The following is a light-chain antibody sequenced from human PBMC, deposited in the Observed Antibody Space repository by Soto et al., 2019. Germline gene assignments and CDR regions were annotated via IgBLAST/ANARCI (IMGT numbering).Light chain of an antibody. CDR3: CSYAGSYSYV. Sequence: QSVLTQPRSVSGSPGQSVTISCTGTSSDVGGYNYVSWYQEQPGKAPKLMIYDVSKRPSGVPDRFSGSKSGNTASLTISGLQAEDEAVYYCCSYAGSYSYVFGTGTKV. CDR1: SSDVGGYNY. J-gene: IGLJ1*01. CDR2: DVS. V-gene: IGLV2-11*01.